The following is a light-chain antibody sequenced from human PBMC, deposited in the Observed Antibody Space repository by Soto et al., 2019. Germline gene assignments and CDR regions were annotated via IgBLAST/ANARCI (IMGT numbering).Light chain of an antibody. V-gene: IGKV1-5*01. J-gene: IGKJ5*01. CDR2: DSS. Sequence: DIQMTQSPSTLSASVGAIVTINCRASQSISSWLAWYQQKPGRAPKVMIYDSSSLESGVPSRFSGSGSGTECRLTISTMQPDDVATYYCQQYDSFSVTLGQGTRLEI. CDR1: QSISSW. CDR3: QQYDSFSVT.